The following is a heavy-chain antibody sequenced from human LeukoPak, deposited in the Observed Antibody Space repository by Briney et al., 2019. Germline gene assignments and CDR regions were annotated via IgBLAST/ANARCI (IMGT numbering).Heavy chain of an antibody. CDR2: IYHSGST. CDR1: GGSISSGGYS. V-gene: IGHV4-30-2*01. J-gene: IGHJ5*02. D-gene: IGHD1-26*01. CDR3: ARGGLPRENWFDP. Sequence: SQTLSLTCAVSGGSISSGGYSGSWIRQPPGKGLEWIGYIYHSGSTYYNPSLKSRVTISVDRSKNQFSLKLSSVTAADTAVYYCARGGLPRENWFDPWGQGTLVTVSS.